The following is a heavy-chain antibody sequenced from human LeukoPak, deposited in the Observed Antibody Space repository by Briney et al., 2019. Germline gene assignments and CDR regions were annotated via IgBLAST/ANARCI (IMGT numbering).Heavy chain of an antibody. CDR1: GGSVSSGTYY. Sequence: PSETLSLTCTVSGGSVSSGTYYWSWIRQPPGKGLEWIGYIYYSGSTNYNPSLKSRVTISVDTSKNQFSLKLSSVTAADTAVYYCARGHTDWFDPWGQGTLVTVSS. D-gene: IGHD4-17*01. V-gene: IGHV4-61*01. J-gene: IGHJ5*02. CDR3: ARGHTDWFDP. CDR2: IYYSGST.